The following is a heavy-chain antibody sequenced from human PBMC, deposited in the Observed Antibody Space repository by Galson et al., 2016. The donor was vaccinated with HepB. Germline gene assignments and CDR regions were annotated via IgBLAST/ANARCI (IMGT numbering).Heavy chain of an antibody. Sequence: PALVKPTQTLTLTCTFSGFSLSTRGEGVGWIRQPPGKALEWLALIYWDDDKRYSPSLKSRLTVTKDTSENQVVLAMTNMDPVDTATYYGAHNWWTGSDDAFDIWGQGTMVTVSS. CDR3: AHNWWTGSDDAFDI. CDR1: GFSLSTRGEG. J-gene: IGHJ3*02. D-gene: IGHD2-15*01. CDR2: IYWDDDK. V-gene: IGHV2-5*02.